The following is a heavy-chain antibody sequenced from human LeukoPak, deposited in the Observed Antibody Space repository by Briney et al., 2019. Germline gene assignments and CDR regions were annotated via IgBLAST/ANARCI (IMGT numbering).Heavy chain of an antibody. CDR3: ARPLTGYSNSFVF. V-gene: IGHV4-39*01. CDR2: VSYSGSP. CDR1: GGSIRSSSYY. J-gene: IGHJ4*02. Sequence: PSETLSLTCTVSGGSIRSSSYYWGWIRQPPGKGLEWLGSVSYSGSPYYNPSLKSRVTISIDTSKNQFSLRLTSVNAADTAVYYCARPLTGYSNSFVFWGQGTLVTVSS. D-gene: IGHD4-11*01.